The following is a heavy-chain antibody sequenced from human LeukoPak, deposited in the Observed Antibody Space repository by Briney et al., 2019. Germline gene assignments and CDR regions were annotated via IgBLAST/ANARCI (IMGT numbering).Heavy chain of an antibody. CDR1: GGSFSGYY. Sequence: SETLSLTCAVYGGSFSGYYWSWIRQPPGKGLEWIGEINHSGSTNYNPSLKSRVTISVDTSKNQFSLKLSSVTAADTAVYYCAKDGVGIAAPNRPVDYYYYYYMDVWGKGTTVTVSS. CDR3: AKDGVGIAAPNRPVDYYYYYYMDV. V-gene: IGHV4-34*01. CDR2: INHSGST. J-gene: IGHJ6*03. D-gene: IGHD6-13*01.